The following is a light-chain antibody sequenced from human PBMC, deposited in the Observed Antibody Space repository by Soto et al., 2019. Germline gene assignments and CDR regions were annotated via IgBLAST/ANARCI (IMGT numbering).Light chain of an antibody. V-gene: IGLV3-21*02. CDR3: QVWDSSSDHWV. J-gene: IGLJ3*02. CDR2: DDS. CDR1: NIGSKS. Sequence: SYELTQPPSVSVAPGQTARITCGGTNIGSKSVHWYQQKPGQAPVLVVYDDSDRPSGIPERFSGSNSGNTATLTISRVEAGDEADDYCQVWDSSSDHWVFCGGTQLTVL.